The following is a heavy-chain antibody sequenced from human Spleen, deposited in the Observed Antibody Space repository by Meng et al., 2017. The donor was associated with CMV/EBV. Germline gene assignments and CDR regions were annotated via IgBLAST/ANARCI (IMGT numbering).Heavy chain of an antibody. CDR3: AKDLGWAPDY. V-gene: IGHV3-7*01. J-gene: IGHJ4*02. CDR2: IKQDGSEK. CDR1: GFTFSSYG. Sequence: GESLKISCAASGFTFSSYGMNWVRQAPGKGLERVANIKQDGSEKYYVDSVKGRFTISRDNARNSVYLQMKSLRAEDTAIYYCAKDLGWAPDYWGQGTLVTVSS. D-gene: IGHD1-26*01.